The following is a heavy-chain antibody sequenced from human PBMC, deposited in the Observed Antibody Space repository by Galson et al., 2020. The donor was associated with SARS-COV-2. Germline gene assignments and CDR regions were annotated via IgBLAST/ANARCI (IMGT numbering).Heavy chain of an antibody. CDR3: ARAGIDY. CDR1: GFTFSSYW. D-gene: IGHD3-10*01. J-gene: IGHJ4*02. Sequence: GESLKISCAASGFTFSSYWMSWVRQAPGKGLEWVANIKQDGSEKYYVDSIKGRFTISRDNAKNSLYLQMNSLRVEDTAVYYCARAGIDYWGQGMRVTVSS. V-gene: IGHV3-7*04. CDR2: IKQDGSEK.